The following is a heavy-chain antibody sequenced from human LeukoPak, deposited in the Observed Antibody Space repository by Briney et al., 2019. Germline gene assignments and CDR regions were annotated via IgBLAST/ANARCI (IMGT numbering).Heavy chain of an antibody. CDR2: ISGSGGST. J-gene: IGHJ3*02. D-gene: IGHD5-24*01. Sequence: GGSLRLSCAASGFTFSSYAMSWVRQAPGKGLEWVSVISGSGGSTYYADSVKGRFTISRDNSKNTLYVQMNSLRAEDTAVYYCAKLRWLQFGALDIWGQGTMVTVSS. V-gene: IGHV3-23*01. CDR3: AKLRWLQFGALDI. CDR1: GFTFSSYA.